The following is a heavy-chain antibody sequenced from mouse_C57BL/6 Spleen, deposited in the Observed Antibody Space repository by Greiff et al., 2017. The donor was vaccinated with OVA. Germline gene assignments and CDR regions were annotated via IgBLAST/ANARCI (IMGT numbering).Heavy chain of an antibody. CDR3: ARGSPPPLYYFDY. CDR1: GYTFTNYW. J-gene: IGHJ2*01. V-gene: IGHV1-63*01. Sequence: QVQLQQSGAELVRPGTSVKMSCKASGYTFTNYWIGWAKQRPGHGLEWIGDIYPGGGYTNYNEKFKGKATLTADKSSSTAYMQFSSLTSEDSAIYYCARGSPPPLYYFDYWGQGTTLTVSS. CDR2: IYPGGGYT.